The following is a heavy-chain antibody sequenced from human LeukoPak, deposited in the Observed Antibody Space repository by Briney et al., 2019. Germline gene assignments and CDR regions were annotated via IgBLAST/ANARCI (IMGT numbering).Heavy chain of an antibody. J-gene: IGHJ4*02. V-gene: IGHV3-48*01. CDR2: INSRSSTI. CDR1: RFTFSNYG. Sequence: GGSLRLSCAASRFTFSNYGVNWDRQAPGKGLEWVSYINSRSSTIYYADSVRGRFTVSRDNAKNSLYLQMSSLRADDTAIYYCTKGGHGDYWGQGTLVTVSS. CDR3: TKGGHGDY. D-gene: IGHD2-21*02.